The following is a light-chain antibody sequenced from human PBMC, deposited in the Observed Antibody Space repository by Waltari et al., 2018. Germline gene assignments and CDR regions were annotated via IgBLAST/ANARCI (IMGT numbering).Light chain of an antibody. J-gene: IGLJ3*02. CDR2: YDT. V-gene: IGLV3-21*04. CDR1: NIETKS. CDR3: QVWDDTTNSGV. Sequence: YVVTQPPSVSVAPGKTATLTCGGQNIETKSVNWYQQKSGQAPVLVMFYDTDRPPGIPAVVSGSNSGNTATLTISWVEAGDEADYHCQVWDDTTNSGVFGGGTRLTVL.